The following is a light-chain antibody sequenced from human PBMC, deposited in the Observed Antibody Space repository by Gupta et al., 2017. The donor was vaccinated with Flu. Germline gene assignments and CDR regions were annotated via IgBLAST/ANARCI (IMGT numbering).Light chain of an antibody. J-gene: IGKJ3*01. CDR2: GAS. CDR1: QSVSSNS. CDR3: QQYGSSPFT. Sequence: EIVLTQSPGTLSLSPRETATLSCRASQSVSSNSLAWYQQKPGQAPRLLIFGASSRATGIPDRFSGRGSGTDFTLTISRLEPEDFAVYGCQQYGSSPFTFGPGTKVEIK. V-gene: IGKV3-20*01.